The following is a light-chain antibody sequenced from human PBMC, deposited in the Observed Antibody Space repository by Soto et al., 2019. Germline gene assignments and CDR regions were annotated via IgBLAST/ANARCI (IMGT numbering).Light chain of an antibody. CDR1: SSNVGTYNL. Sequence: QSALTQPASVSGSPGQSITISCTGTSSNVGTYNLVSWYQQHPGEAPKLLIYKVSERPSGVSIRFTASKSGNTASLTISWLQAEDEADYYFCSYADVSSDVFGTGTKLTVL. J-gene: IGLJ1*01. CDR3: CSYADVSSDV. V-gene: IGLV2-23*02. CDR2: KVS.